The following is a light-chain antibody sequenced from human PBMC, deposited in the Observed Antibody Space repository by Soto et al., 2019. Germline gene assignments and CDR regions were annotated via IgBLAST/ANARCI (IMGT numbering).Light chain of an antibody. CDR2: GNS. V-gene: IGLV1-40*01. J-gene: IGLJ1*01. CDR3: QSYDSSLSGYV. Sequence: QSVLTQPPSVSGAPGQRVTISCTGGSSNIGAGYHVHWYQQLPGTAPKLLIYGNSNRPSGVPDRFSGSKSGTSASLAITGLQAEDEADYYCQSYDSSLSGYVFGTGTKVTVL. CDR1: SSNIGAGYH.